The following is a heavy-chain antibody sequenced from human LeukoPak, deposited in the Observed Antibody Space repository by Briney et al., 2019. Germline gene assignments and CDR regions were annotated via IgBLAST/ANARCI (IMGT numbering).Heavy chain of an antibody. V-gene: IGHV4-59*01. CDR1: GGSISTYY. Sequence: SETLSLTCTVSGGSISTYYWNWIRQPPGKGLEWIGYIYHSGSTNYNPSLQSRVTISVDTSKNQFSLNLNPVTAADTAVYYCARGGAARLHFQNWGQGTLVTVSS. CDR3: ARGGAARLHFQN. CDR2: IYHSGST. J-gene: IGHJ1*01. D-gene: IGHD6-6*01.